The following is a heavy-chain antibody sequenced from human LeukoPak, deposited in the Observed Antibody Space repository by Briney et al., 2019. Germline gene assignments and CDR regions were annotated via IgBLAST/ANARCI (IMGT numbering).Heavy chain of an antibody. V-gene: IGHV4-39*01. D-gene: IGHD5-12*01. J-gene: IGHJ4*02. Sequence: PSETLSLTCTVSGGSISSSSYYWGWIRQPPGKGLEWIGSIYYSGSTYYNPSLKSRVTISVDTSKNQFSLKLSSVTAADTAVYYCARVDIVATIVRGYFDYWGQGTLVTVSS. CDR1: GGSISSSSYY. CDR3: ARVDIVATIVRGYFDY. CDR2: IYYSGST.